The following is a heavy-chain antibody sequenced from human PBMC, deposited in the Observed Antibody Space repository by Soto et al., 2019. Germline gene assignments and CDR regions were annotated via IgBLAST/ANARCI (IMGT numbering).Heavy chain of an antibody. CDR3: ARKRLVNSPLDY. CDR2: IYSGGST. CDR1: GFTVSSNY. Sequence: EVQLVESGGGLVQPGGSLRLSCAASGFTVSSNYMSWVRQAPGKGLEWVSVIYSGGSTYYADSVKGRFTISRDNSKNTLYLQMNSLRAEDTAVYYCARKRLVNSPLDYWGQGTLVTVSS. V-gene: IGHV3-66*01. J-gene: IGHJ4*02. D-gene: IGHD3-9*01.